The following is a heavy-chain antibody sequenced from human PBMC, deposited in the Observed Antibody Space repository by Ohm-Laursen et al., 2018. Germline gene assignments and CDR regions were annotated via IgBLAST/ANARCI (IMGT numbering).Heavy chain of an antibody. Sequence: SETLSLTCPVSGGSISSYYWSWIRQPAGEGLEWIGRIFRDGISNYNPSLKSRVTISIDTSKSHFSLKMNSVTAADTAVYYCARSFDTNYFDLWGPGILVTVSS. V-gene: IGHV4-4*07. CDR3: ARSFDTNYFDL. CDR2: IFRDGIS. J-gene: IGHJ4*02. CDR1: GGSISSYY.